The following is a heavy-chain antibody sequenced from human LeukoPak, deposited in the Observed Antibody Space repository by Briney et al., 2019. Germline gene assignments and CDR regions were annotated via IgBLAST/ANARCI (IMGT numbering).Heavy chain of an antibody. D-gene: IGHD3-10*01. CDR2: IYYRGST. J-gene: IGHJ4*02. V-gene: IGHV4-59*01. Sequence: SETLSLTCTVSGGSISSYYWSWIRQPPGKGLEWIGYIYYRGSTNYNPSPKSRVTISVDTSKNQFSLKLSSVTAADTAVYYCASGGPYYYGSGSYPHWGQGTLVTVSS. CDR1: GGSISSYY. CDR3: ASGGPYYYGSGSYPH.